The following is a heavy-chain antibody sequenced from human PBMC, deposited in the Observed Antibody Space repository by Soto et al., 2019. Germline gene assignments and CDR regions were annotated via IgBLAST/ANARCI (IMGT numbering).Heavy chain of an antibody. Sequence: GGSLRLSCAASGFTFSSYAMSWVRQAPGKGLEWVSAISGSGGSTYYADSVKGRFTISRDNSKNTLYLQMNSLEAEEPAVYYCVCNSPYPSFLTGYYPPAGHFDYWGQGTLVTVSS. J-gene: IGHJ4*02. CDR1: GFTFSSYA. CDR2: ISGSGGST. D-gene: IGHD3-9*01. V-gene: IGHV3-23*01. CDR3: VCNSPYPSFLTGYYPPAGHFDY.